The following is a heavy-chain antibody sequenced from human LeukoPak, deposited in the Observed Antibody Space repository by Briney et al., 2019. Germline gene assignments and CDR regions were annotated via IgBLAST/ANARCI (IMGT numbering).Heavy chain of an antibody. CDR1: GGSISSSNW. V-gene: IGHV4-4*02. Sequence: SGTLSLTCAVSGGSISSSNWWSWVRQPPGKGLEWIGYIYYSGSTNYNPSLKSRVTISVDTSKNQFSLKLSSVTAADTAVYYCARVGCSSTSCYRGWFDPWGQGTLVTVSS. J-gene: IGHJ5*02. CDR2: IYYSGST. D-gene: IGHD2-2*01. CDR3: ARVGCSSTSCYRGWFDP.